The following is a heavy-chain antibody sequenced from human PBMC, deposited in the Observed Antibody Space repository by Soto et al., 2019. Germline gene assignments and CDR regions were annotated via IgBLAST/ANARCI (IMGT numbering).Heavy chain of an antibody. CDR3: ASNVYYGDYYVDY. CDR2: INLSGST. CDR1: GGSFSGYY. V-gene: IGHV4-34*01. Sequence: QVQLQQWGAGLLKPSETLSLTCAVYGGSFSGYYWSWIRQPPGKGLEWIGEINLSGSTNYNPSLKSRVTISVDTSKNQFSLKLSSVTVADTAVYDCASNVYYGDYYVDYWGQGCMVTVSS. D-gene: IGHD4-17*01. J-gene: IGHJ4*02.